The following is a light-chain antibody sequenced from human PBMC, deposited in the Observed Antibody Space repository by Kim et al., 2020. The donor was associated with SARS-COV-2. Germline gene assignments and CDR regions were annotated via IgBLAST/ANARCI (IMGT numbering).Light chain of an antibody. CDR2: GAS. CDR3: QQYYTTPIT. Sequence: ATTTCKASQSVLSSSNNRNYLSWPQQKPGQPPRLLIYGASSRKSGVPDRFGGSVSGTDFTLTISSLQAEDVAVYYCQQYYTTPITFGQGTRLEIK. CDR1: QSVLSSSNNRNY. V-gene: IGKV4-1*01. J-gene: IGKJ5*01.